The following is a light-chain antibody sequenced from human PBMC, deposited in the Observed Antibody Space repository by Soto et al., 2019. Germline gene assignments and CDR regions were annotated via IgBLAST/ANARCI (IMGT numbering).Light chain of an antibody. CDR1: ESLLHSTGYNY. V-gene: IGKV2-28*01. CDR3: MQDLQTPWT. J-gene: IGKJ1*01. Sequence: DIVMTQSPLSLPVTPGEPASISCRSSESLLHSTGYNYLHWYLQKPGQSPQLLIYLGSNRASGVPDRFSGSGSGTDFTLKISRVEAEDVGVYYCMQDLQTPWTFGQGTKVEIK. CDR2: LGS.